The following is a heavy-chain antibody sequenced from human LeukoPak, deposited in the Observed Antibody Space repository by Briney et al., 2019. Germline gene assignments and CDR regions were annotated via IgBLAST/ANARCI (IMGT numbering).Heavy chain of an antibody. Sequence: GGSLRHSCAASGFTFSSYTMNWVRQAPGKGLEWVSSITDSSSSMYYADSVKGRFTISRDNAKNSLYLQMNSLRAEDTAVYYCARDFSSGSYYGDYYFDYWGQGTLVTVSS. V-gene: IGHV3-21*01. D-gene: IGHD1-26*01. CDR2: ITDSSSSM. CDR1: GFTFSSYT. CDR3: ARDFSSGSYYGDYYFDY. J-gene: IGHJ4*02.